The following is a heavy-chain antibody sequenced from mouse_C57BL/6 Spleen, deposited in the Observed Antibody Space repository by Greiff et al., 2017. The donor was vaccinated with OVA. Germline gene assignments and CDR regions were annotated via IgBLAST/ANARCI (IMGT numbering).Heavy chain of an antibody. D-gene: IGHD1-1*01. CDR3: AKKSPSVDWYFDV. CDR1: GFSLTSYG. V-gene: IGHV2-5*01. J-gene: IGHJ1*03. Sequence: QVQLQQSGPGLVQPSQSLSITCTVSGFSLTSYGVHWVRQSPGQGLEWLGVIWRGGSTDYNAAFMSRLSITKDNSKSQVFFKMNSLQADDTAIYYCAKKSPSVDWYFDVWGTGTTVTVSS. CDR2: IWRGGST.